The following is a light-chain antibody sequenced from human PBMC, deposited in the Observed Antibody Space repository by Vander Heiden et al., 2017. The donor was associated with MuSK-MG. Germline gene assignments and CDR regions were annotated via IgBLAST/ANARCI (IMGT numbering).Light chain of an antibody. CDR1: QDISSY. V-gene: IGKV1-5*01. Sequence: IHSTHPPSTLSPSVGDRVTSTCQASQDISSYLAWYQQKPGRAPNLLIHDASRLESGVPSRFSGSGAEPEFTLTISSLQPDDFATYYCQQDNSFPRTFGEGTKVEI. CDR3: QQDNSFPRT. J-gene: IGKJ4*02. CDR2: DAS.